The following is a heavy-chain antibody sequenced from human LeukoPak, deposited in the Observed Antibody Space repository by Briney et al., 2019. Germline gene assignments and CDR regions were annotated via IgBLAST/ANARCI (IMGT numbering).Heavy chain of an antibody. V-gene: IGHV5-51*01. CDR2: IYPGDSDT. Sequence: GESLKISCKGSGYSFTSYWIGWVRQMPGKGLEWMGIIYPGDSDTTYSPSFQGQVTISADKSISTAYLQWSSLKASDSAMYYCGRIPAAGSLKGSFDIWGQGTMSPSLQ. D-gene: IGHD6-13*01. CDR3: GRIPAAGSLKGSFDI. J-gene: IGHJ3*02. CDR1: GYSFTSYW.